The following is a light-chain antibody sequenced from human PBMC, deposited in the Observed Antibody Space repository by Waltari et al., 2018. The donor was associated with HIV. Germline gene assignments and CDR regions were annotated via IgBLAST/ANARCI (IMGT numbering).Light chain of an antibody. CDR1: QSISSY. CDR2: DTS. Sequence: EIVLTQSPATLSLSPGERATLSCRASQSISSYLAWYQQKPGQAPRLLIYDTSNRATGIPARFSGSGSGTDFTLTISSLEPEDFAVYYCQHRGNWPPLFTFGPGTKVDIK. J-gene: IGKJ3*01. V-gene: IGKV3-11*01. CDR3: QHRGNWPPLFT.